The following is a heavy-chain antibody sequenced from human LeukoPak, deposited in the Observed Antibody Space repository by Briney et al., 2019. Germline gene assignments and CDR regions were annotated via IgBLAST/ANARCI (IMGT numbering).Heavy chain of an antibody. J-gene: IGHJ5*02. V-gene: IGHV3-30*18. CDR2: ISYDGSNK. D-gene: IGHD3-22*01. CDR3: AKGALYYYDSSGYLNWFDP. Sequence: GRSLRLSCAASGFTFSSYGMHWVRQAPGKGLEWVAVISYDGSNKYYADSVKGRFTISRDNSKNTLYLQMNSLRAEDAAVYYCAKGALYYYDSSGYLNWFDPWGQGTLVTVSS. CDR1: GFTFSSYG.